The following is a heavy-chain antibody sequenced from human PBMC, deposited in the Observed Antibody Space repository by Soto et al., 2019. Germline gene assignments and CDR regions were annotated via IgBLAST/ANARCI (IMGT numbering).Heavy chain of an antibody. D-gene: IGHD2-15*01. CDR3: TRDLFAADYYFDY. V-gene: IGHV3-33*01. J-gene: IGHJ4*02. Sequence: QVQLVESGGGVVQPGRSLRLSCAASGFTFSTYGMHWVRQAPGKGLEWVAVIWYDGSKNYYADSVKGRFTISRDNSKNTLYLQMNSLRAEDTAVYYCTRDLFAADYYFDYWGQGPLVTVSS. CDR1: GFTFSTYG. CDR2: IWYDGSKN.